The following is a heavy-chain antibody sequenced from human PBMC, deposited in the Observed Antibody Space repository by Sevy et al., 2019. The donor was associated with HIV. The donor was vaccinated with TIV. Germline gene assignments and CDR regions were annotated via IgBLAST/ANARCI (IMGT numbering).Heavy chain of an antibody. Sequence: SGYLRLSCAASGFTFSSYAMSWVRQAPGKGLEWVSAITDSGGDTYYTDSVKGRFTISRDKSKNTVSLQMNCLEAEDTAMYYCVREGPYGDSSFDYWGQGTQVSVSS. CDR1: GFTFSSYA. CDR3: VREGPYGDSSFDY. J-gene: IGHJ4*02. V-gene: IGHV3-23*01. CDR2: ITDSGGDT. D-gene: IGHD4-17*01.